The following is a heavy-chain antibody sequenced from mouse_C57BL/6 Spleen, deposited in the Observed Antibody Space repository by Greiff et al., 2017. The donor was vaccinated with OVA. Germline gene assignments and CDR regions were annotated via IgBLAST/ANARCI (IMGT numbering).Heavy chain of an antibody. V-gene: IGHV1-55*01. CDR3: ARWIYYGSSYGGDYFDY. J-gene: IGHJ2*01. Sequence: QVQLQQPGAELVKPGASVKMSCKASGYTFTSYWITWVKQRPGQGLEWIGDIYPGSGSTNYNEKFKSKATLTVDTSSSPAYMQLSSLTSEDSAVYYCARWIYYGSSYGGDYFDYWGQGTTLTVSS. CDR1: GYTFTSYW. CDR2: IYPGSGST. D-gene: IGHD1-1*01.